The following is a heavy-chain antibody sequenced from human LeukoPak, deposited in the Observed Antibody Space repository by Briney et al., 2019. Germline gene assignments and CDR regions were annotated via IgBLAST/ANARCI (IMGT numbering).Heavy chain of an antibody. J-gene: IGHJ4*02. CDR2: ISAYSGNT. Sequence: ASVKVSCKASGYTFTSYGISWVRQAPGQGLEWMEWISAYSGNTNYAQKLQGRVTMTTDTSTSTAYMELRSLRSDDTAVYYCARRPSYYYDSSGWVDYWGQGALVTVSS. CDR3: ARRPSYYYDSSGWVDY. V-gene: IGHV1-18*01. D-gene: IGHD3-22*01. CDR1: GYTFTSYG.